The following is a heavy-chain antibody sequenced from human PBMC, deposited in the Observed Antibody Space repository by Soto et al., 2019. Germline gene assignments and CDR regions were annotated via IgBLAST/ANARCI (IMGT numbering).Heavy chain of an antibody. Sequence: QVQLQQSGPGLVKPSETLSLTCTVSGDSISNYYWNWIRQAPGKGLEWIGNIYYSGSTNYNPSLKSRVTISVDTSKNQFSLKLSSVTTADTALYYCARGDYCTSSSCYFNPFDIWGQGTMVTVSS. J-gene: IGHJ3*02. CDR2: IYYSGST. CDR3: ARGDYCTSSSCYFNPFDI. V-gene: IGHV4-59*01. D-gene: IGHD2-15*01. CDR1: GDSISNYY.